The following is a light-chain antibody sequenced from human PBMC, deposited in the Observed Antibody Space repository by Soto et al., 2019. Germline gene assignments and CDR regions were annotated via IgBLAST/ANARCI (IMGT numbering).Light chain of an antibody. CDR2: GAS. CDR3: QQSNNWPNT. Sequence: EIVMTQSPATLSVSPGERDTLSCRASQSVSSNLAWYQQKVGQAPRLLIWGASNRVTGIPARFSGSGSGTEFTLTISSLQSEDFAVYYCQQSNNWPNTFGQGTKLEIK. V-gene: IGKV3-15*01. CDR1: QSVSSN. J-gene: IGKJ2*01.